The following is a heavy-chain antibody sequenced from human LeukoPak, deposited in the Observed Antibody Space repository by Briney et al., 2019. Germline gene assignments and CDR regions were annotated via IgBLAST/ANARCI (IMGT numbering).Heavy chain of an antibody. Sequence: SQTLSLTCTVSGGSISSGDYYWSWIRQPPGKGLEYIGYIYYSGSTYYNPSLKSRVTISVDTSKNQFSLKLSPVTAADTAVYYCAREGDIVVGDALDYWGQGTLVTVSS. D-gene: IGHD2-2*01. CDR3: AREGDIVVGDALDY. J-gene: IGHJ4*02. CDR1: GGSISSGDYY. CDR2: IYYSGST. V-gene: IGHV4-30-4*08.